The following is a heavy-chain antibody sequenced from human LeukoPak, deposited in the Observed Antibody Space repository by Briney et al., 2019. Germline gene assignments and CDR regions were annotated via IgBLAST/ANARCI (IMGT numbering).Heavy chain of an antibody. D-gene: IGHD3-10*01. Sequence: PSETLSLTCTVSGGSISSYYWSWIRQPPGKGLEWIGYIYYSGSTNYNPSLKSRVTISVDTSKNQFSLKLSSMTAADTAVYYCARHLNFGYYYYMDVWGKGTTVTISS. CDR1: GGSISSYY. CDR2: IYYSGST. J-gene: IGHJ6*03. CDR3: ARHLNFGYYYYMDV. V-gene: IGHV4-59*08.